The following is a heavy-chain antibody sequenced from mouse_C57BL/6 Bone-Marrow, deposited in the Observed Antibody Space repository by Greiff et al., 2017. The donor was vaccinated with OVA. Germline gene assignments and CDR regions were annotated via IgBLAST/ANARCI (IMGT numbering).Heavy chain of an antibody. CDR1: GFTFSDYG. J-gene: IGHJ2*01. CDR3: ARNYYGVAPGFFDY. D-gene: IGHD1-1*01. Sequence: VQLKESGGGLVKPGGSLKLSCAASGFTFSDYGMHWVRQAPEKGLEWVAYISSGSSTIYYADTVKGRFTISRDNAKNTLFLQMTSLRSEDAAMYYCARNYYGVAPGFFDYWGQGTTLTVSS. V-gene: IGHV5-17*01. CDR2: ISSGSSTI.